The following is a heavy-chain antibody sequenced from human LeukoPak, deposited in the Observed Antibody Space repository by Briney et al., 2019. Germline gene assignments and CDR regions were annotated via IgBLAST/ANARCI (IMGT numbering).Heavy chain of an antibody. V-gene: IGHV3-21*01. Sequence: GGSLRLSCAASGFTFSSYSMNWVRQAPGKGLEWVSSISSSSSYIYYADSLKGRFTISRDNAKNSLYLQMNSLRAEDTAVYYCARSPYSGYDSPGGGGMDVWGQGTTVTVSS. D-gene: IGHD5-12*01. J-gene: IGHJ6*02. CDR1: GFTFSSYS. CDR2: ISSSSSYI. CDR3: ARSPYSGYDSPGGGGMDV.